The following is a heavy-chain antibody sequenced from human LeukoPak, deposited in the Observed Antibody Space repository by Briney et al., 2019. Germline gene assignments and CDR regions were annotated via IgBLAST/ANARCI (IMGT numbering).Heavy chain of an antibody. CDR3: ARNRFPITGTTNNYYYMDV. CDR1: GFIFSSYS. D-gene: IGHD1-7*01. V-gene: IGHV3-48*04. Sequence: GGSLRLSCAASGFIFSSYSMNWVRQAPGKGLEWLSYISSSSTTIYYADSVKGRLTISRDNAKNSLYLQMNSLKAEDTAVYYCARNRFPITGTTNNYYYMDVWGKGTTVTVSS. CDR2: ISSSSTTI. J-gene: IGHJ6*03.